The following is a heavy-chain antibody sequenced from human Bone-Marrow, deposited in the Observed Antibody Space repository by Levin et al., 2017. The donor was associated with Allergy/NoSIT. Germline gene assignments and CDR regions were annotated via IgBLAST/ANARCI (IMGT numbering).Heavy chain of an antibody. CDR3: AREPHPSGGFGEYPYYYYYMDG. CDR2: ISYDGNNK. Sequence: GGSLRLSCAASGFTFSSYAMHWVRQAPGKGLEWVAIISYDGNNKYYTDSVKGRFTISRDNSKNTLYLQMNSLRAEDTAVYYCAREPHPSGGFGEYPYYYYYMDGWGKGTTVTVSS. V-gene: IGHV3-30-3*01. CDR1: GFTFSSYA. D-gene: IGHD3-10*01. J-gene: IGHJ6*03.